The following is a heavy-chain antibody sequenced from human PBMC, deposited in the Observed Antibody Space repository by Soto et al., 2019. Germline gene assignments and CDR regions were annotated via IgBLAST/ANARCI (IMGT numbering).Heavy chain of an antibody. J-gene: IGHJ4*02. Sequence: SQTLSLTCAISGDSVSSNSAAWNWIRQSPSRGLEWLGRTYYRSKWYNDYAVSVKSRITIIPDTSKNQFSLQLNSVTPEDTAVYYCARGPVLEWLLSDLYFDYWGQGTLVTVSS. CDR3: ARGPVLEWLLSDLYFDY. D-gene: IGHD3-3*01. CDR1: GDSVSSNSAA. CDR2: TYYRSKWYN. V-gene: IGHV6-1*01.